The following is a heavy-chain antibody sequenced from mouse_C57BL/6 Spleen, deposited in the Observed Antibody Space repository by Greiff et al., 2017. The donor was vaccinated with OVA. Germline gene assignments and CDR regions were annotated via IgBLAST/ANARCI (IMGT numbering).Heavy chain of an antibody. CDR2: IDPSDSYT. V-gene: IGHV1-59*01. D-gene: IGHD2-4*01. J-gene: IGHJ3*01. CDR3: ARDDYDGKFAY. Sequence: QVQLQQPGAELVRPGTSVKLSCKASGYTFTSYWMHWVKQRPGQGLEWIGVIDPSDSYTNYNQKFKGKATLTVDTSSSTAYMQRSSLTSEDSAVYYCARDDYDGKFAYWGQGTLVTVSA. CDR1: GYTFTSYW.